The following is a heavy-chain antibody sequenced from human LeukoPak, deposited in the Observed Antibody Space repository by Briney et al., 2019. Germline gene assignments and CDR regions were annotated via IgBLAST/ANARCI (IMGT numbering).Heavy chain of an antibody. V-gene: IGHV4-31*03. CDR3: ARDSEGWASAYYYYYMDV. Sequence: SETLSLTCTVSGGSISSGGYYWSWIRQHPGKGLEWIGYIYYSGSTYYNPSLKSRVTISVDTSKNQFSLRLTSVTAADTAVYYCARDSEGWASAYYYYYMDVWGKGTTVTVSS. J-gene: IGHJ6*03. CDR2: IYYSGST. CDR1: GGSISSGGYY. D-gene: IGHD3-16*01.